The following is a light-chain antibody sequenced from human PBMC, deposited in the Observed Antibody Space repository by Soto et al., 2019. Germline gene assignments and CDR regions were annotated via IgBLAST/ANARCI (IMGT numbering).Light chain of an antibody. J-gene: IGLJ2*01. V-gene: IGLV1-40*01. Sequence: QSVLTQPPSVSGAPGQRVTIPCTGSRSNLGAGYGVHWYQQLPGTAPKLLIAGNTNRPSGVPDRFSASKSGTSASLTISGLQAEDEAYYYCQSYDTSLSAVVFGGGTQLTVL. CDR1: RSNLGAGYG. CDR2: GNT. CDR3: QSYDTSLSAVV.